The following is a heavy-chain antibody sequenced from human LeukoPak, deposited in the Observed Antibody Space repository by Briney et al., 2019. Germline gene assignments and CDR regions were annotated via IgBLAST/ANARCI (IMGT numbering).Heavy chain of an antibody. J-gene: IGHJ4*02. CDR1: GGSISSYY. CDR2: IYTSGST. CDR3: ARERDYDFWSGYYKTYYFDY. Sequence: PSETLSLTCTVSGGSISSYYWSWIRQPAGKGLEWIGRIYTSGSTNYNPSLKSRVTISVDKSKNQFSLKLSSVTAADTAVYYCARERDYDFWSGYYKTYYFDYWGQGTLVTVSS. V-gene: IGHV4-4*07. D-gene: IGHD3-3*01.